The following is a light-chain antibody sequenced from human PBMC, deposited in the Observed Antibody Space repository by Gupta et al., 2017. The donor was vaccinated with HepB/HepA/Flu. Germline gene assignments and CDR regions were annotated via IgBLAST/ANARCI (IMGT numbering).Light chain of an antibody. CDR3: QQYGSSPWT. CDR1: QSVSSSY. CDR2: GAS. Sequence: EIVLTQSPGTLSLSSGDRATLPCRASQSVSSSYLAWYQQKPGQAPRRLIYGASSRATGIPDRFSGSGSGTDFTLTISRLEPEDFAMYYCQQYGSSPWTFGQGTKVEIK. V-gene: IGKV3-20*01. J-gene: IGKJ1*01.